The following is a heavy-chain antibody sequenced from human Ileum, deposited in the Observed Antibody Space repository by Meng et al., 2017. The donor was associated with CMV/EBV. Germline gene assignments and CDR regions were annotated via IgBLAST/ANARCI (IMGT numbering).Heavy chain of an antibody. D-gene: IGHD6-19*01. CDR1: GGSLGGGYY. J-gene: IGHJ4*02. V-gene: IGHV4-61*02. Sequence: VHVRESGPGLVKRSQALSLTCTVSGGSLGGGYYWNWIRQPAGKGLEWIGRIYTSGSTNYNPSLKSRFTISVDTSKNQFSLNLTSVTAADTAVYYCARDSAWLVDQWGQGTLVTVSS. CDR2: IYTSGST. CDR3: ARDSAWLVDQ.